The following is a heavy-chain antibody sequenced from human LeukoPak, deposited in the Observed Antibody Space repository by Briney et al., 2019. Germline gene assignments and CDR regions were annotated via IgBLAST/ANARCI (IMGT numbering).Heavy chain of an antibody. CDR1: GFTFSSYA. J-gene: IGHJ6*03. CDR3: AKGLRTGVGPYMGYHYYMDV. CDR2: INDNGAGT. Sequence: GGSLRLSCAASGFTFSSYAMGWVRQAPGKGLKWVSTINDNGAGTYYADSVKGRSTISRDNSYNTVSLQMNSLRDEDTGVYYCAKGLRTGVGPYMGYHYYMDVWGKGATVTVSS. D-gene: IGHD3-16*01. V-gene: IGHV3-23*01.